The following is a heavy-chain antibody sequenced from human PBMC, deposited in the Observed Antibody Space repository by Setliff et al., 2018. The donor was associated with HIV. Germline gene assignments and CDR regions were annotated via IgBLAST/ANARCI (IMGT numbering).Heavy chain of an antibody. J-gene: IGHJ4*02. D-gene: IGHD3-22*01. Sequence: PSETLSLTCTVSGGSISSGTYYWSWIRQPAGKGLEWIGHIYTSGSTNYNPSLKSRVTISVDTSKNQFFLKLTSVSAADTAVYYCARHMLYDSSGYTHAYFDYWGQGTLVTVSS. V-gene: IGHV4-61*09. CDR3: ARHMLYDSSGYTHAYFDY. CDR1: GGSISSGTYY. CDR2: IYTSGST.